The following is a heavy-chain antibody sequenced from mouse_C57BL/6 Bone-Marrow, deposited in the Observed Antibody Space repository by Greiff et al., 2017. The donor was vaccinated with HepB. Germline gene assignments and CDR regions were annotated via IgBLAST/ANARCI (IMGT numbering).Heavy chain of an antibody. Sequence: EVQLVESGGGLVKPGGSLKLSCAASGFTFSDYGMHWVRQAPEKGLEWVAYISSCSSTIYYADTVKGRFTISRDNAKNTLFLQMTSLRSEDTAMYYCAREELGAWFAYWGQGTLVTVSA. CDR1: GFTFSDYG. D-gene: IGHD4-1*01. CDR3: AREELGAWFAY. CDR2: ISSCSSTI. J-gene: IGHJ3*01. V-gene: IGHV5-17*01.